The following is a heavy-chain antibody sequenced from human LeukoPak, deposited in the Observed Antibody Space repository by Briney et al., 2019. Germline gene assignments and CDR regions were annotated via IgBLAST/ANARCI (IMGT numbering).Heavy chain of an antibody. D-gene: IGHD3-9*01. V-gene: IGHV4-61*02. CDR1: GGSISSGSYY. Sequence: SETLSLTCTVCGGSISSGSYYWSWIRQPAGKGLEWIGRIYTSGSTNYIPSLKSRVTISVDTSKNQFSLKLSSVTAADTAVYYCASYDILTGYYVNWGQGTLVTVSS. J-gene: IGHJ4*02. CDR3: ASYDILTGYYVN. CDR2: IYTSGST.